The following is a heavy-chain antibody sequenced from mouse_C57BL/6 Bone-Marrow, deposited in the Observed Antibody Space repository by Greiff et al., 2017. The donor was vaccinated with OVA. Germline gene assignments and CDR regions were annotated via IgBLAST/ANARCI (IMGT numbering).Heavy chain of an antibody. CDR1: GFTFSSYG. J-gene: IGHJ2*01. CDR3: ARTGKVDY. V-gene: IGHV5-6*01. Sequence: VQLKESGGDLVKPGGSLKLSCAASGFTFSSYGMSWVRQTPDKRLEWVATISSGGSYTYYPDSVKGRFTITRDNAKNTLYLQMSSLKSEDTAMYYCARTGKVDYWGQGTTLTVSS. D-gene: IGHD4-1*01. CDR2: ISSGGSYT.